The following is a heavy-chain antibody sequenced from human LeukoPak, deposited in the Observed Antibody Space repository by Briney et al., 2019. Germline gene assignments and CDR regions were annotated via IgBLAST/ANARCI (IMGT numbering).Heavy chain of an antibody. V-gene: IGHV3-9*01. J-gene: IGHJ4*02. CDR3: AKDNGDGSGF. D-gene: IGHD3-10*01. CDR1: GFTFSSYS. Sequence: SGGSLRLSCAASGFTFSSYSMNWVRQAPGKGLEWVSGISWNSGSIGYADSVKGRFTISRDNAKNTLYLQMNSLRAEDTAVYYCAKDNGDGSGFWGQGTLVTVSS. CDR2: ISWNSGSI.